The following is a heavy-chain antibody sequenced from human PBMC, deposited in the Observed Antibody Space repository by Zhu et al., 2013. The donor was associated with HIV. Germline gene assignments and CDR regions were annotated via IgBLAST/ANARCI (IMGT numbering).Heavy chain of an antibody. Sequence: QVQLVQSGAEVKKPGSSVKVSCKASGGTFSSYAISWVRQAPGQGLEWMGWMNPNSGNTGYAQKFQGRVTMTRNTSISTAYMELSSLRSEDTAVYYCAREGLRAAAGTTKWFDPWGQGTLVTVSS. J-gene: IGHJ5*02. CDR1: GGTFSSYA. D-gene: IGHD6-13*01. CDR2: MNPNSGNT. CDR3: AREGLRAAAGTTKWFDP. V-gene: IGHV1-8*02.